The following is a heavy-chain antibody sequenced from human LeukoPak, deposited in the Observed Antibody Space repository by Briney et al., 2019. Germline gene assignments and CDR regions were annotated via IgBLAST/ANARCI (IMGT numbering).Heavy chain of an antibody. V-gene: IGHV1-2*02. Sequence: ASXKVSCKASGYTFTSYYMHWVRQAPGQGREWMGWINPNSGGTNYAQKFQGRVTMTRDTSISTAYMELSRLRSDDTAVYYCARGSATVVTALFPPDYWGQGTLVTVSS. J-gene: IGHJ4*02. CDR3: ARGSATVVTALFPPDY. D-gene: IGHD4-23*01. CDR2: INPNSGGT. CDR1: GYTFTSYY.